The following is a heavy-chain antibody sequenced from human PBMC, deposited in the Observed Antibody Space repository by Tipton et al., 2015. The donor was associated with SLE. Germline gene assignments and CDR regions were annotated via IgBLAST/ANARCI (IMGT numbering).Heavy chain of an antibody. J-gene: IGHJ4*02. CDR3: AREPPGLSGGFDY. CDR1: GGSITAYY. Sequence: TLSLTCTVSGGSITAYYWRYIRQPPGKGLQWIGYIHDSGTTNYSPSLESRVTMSVDTSKNQFSLKLSSVTAADTAVYYCAREPPGLSGGFDYWGQGTLVTASS. D-gene: IGHD3-10*01. V-gene: IGHV4-59*01. CDR2: IHDSGTT.